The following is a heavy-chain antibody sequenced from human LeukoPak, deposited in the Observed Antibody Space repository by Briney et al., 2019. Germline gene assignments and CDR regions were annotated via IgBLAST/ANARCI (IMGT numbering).Heavy chain of an antibody. Sequence: GGSLRLSCAASGFTFSSYSMNWVRQAPEKGLEWVSSISSRSSYIYYADSVKGRFTISRDNAKNSLYLQMNSLRAEDTAVYYCARGAGYYYDSSGPYWYFDLWGRGTLVTVPS. V-gene: IGHV3-21*01. D-gene: IGHD3-22*01. CDR3: ARGAGYYYDSSGPYWYFDL. CDR1: GFTFSSYS. CDR2: ISSRSSYI. J-gene: IGHJ2*01.